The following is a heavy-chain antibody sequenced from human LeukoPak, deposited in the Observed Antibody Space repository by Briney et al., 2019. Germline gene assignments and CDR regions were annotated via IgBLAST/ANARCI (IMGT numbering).Heavy chain of an antibody. V-gene: IGHV1-18*01. J-gene: IGHJ5*02. CDR1: GYTFTSYG. CDR2: ISAYNGNT. CDR3: ARDSGATVVTPADTGYWFDP. D-gene: IGHD4-23*01. Sequence: GASVKVSCKASGYTFTSYGISWVRQAPGQGREWMGWISAYNGNTNYAQKLQGRVTMTTDTSTSTAYMELRSLRSDDTAVYYCARDSGATVVTPADTGYWFDPWGQGTLVTVSS.